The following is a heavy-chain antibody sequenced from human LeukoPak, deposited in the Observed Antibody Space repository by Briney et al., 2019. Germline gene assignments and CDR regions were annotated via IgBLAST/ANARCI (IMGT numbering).Heavy chain of an antibody. J-gene: IGHJ6*03. Sequence: GESLKISCKGSGYSLTSYWIGWVRQMPGKGLEWMGIIYPGDSDTRYSPSFQGQVTISADKSISTAYLQWSSLKASDTAMYYCAILPAVTTNYYYYMDVWGKGTTVTVSS. CDR2: IYPGDSDT. D-gene: IGHD4-17*01. CDR1: GYSLTSYW. V-gene: IGHV5-51*01. CDR3: AILPAVTTNYYYYMDV.